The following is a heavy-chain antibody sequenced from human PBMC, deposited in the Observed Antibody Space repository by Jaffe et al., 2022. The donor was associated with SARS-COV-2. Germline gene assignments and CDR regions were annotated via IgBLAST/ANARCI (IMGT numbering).Heavy chain of an antibody. CDR2: ISWNSGSI. J-gene: IGHJ4*02. D-gene: IGHD3-22*01. V-gene: IGHV3-9*01. CDR3: AKDRRNYYYDSSGYQDY. CDR1: GFTFDDYA. Sequence: EVQLVESGGGLVQPGRSLRLSCAASGFTFDDYAMHWVRQAPGKGLEWVSGISWNSGSIGYADSVKGRFTISRDNAKNSLYLQMNSLRAEDTALYYCAKDRRNYYYDSSGYQDYWGQGTLVTVSS.